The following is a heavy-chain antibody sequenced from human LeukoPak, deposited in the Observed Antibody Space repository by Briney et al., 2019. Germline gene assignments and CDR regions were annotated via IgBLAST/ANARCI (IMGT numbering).Heavy chain of an antibody. CDR2: IIPIFGTA. J-gene: IGHJ4*02. CDR3: ARGAMDDSSGYYSTRLDY. CDR1: GGTFSGYA. D-gene: IGHD3-22*01. Sequence: SVKVSCKASGGTFSGYAISWVRQAPGQGLEWMGGIIPIFGTANYAQKFQGRVTSTTDESTSTAYMELSSLRSEDTAVYYCARGAMDDSSGYYSTRLDYWGQGTLVTVSS. V-gene: IGHV1-69*05.